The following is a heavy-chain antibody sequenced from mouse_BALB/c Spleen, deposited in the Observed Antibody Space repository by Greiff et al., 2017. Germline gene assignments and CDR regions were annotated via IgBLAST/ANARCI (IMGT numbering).Heavy chain of an antibody. J-gene: IGHJ3*01. CDR3: TYRYDGAWFAY. CDR1: GFTFSNYW. D-gene: IGHD2-14*01. V-gene: IGHV6-6*02. Sequence: EVKLEESGGGLVQPGGSMKLSCVASGFTFSNYWMNWVRQSPEKGLEWVAEIRLKSNNYATHYAESVKGRFTISRDDSKSSVYLQMNNLRAEDTGIYYCTYRYDGAWFAYWGQGTLVTVSA. CDR2: IRLKSNNYAT.